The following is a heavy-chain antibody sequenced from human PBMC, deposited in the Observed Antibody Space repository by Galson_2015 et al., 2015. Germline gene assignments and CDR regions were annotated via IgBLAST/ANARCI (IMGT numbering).Heavy chain of an antibody. CDR1: GGSISSGGYY. V-gene: IGHV4-31*03. CDR3: ARESPRRYDFWSGPYYFDY. D-gene: IGHD3-3*01. J-gene: IGHJ4*02. Sequence: TLSLTCTVSGGSISSGGYYWSWIRQHPGKGLEWIGYIYYSGSTYYNPSLKSRVTISVDTSKNQFSLKLSSVTAADTAVYYCARESPRRYDFWSGPYYFDYWGQGTLVTVSS. CDR2: IYYSGST.